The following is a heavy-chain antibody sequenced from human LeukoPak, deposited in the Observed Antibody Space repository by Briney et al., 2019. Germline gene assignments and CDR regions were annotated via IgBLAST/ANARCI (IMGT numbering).Heavy chain of an antibody. CDR2: IKQDGSEK. CDR3: ARDPFYSGYDYSLDY. Sequence: PGGSLRLSCAAAGFTFSSYWMSWVRQAPGKGLEWVANIKQDGSEKYYVDSVKGRFTISRDNAKNSLYLQMNSLRAEDTAVYYCARDPFYSGYDYSLDYWGQGTLVTVSS. V-gene: IGHV3-7*01. D-gene: IGHD5-12*01. CDR1: GFTFSSYW. J-gene: IGHJ4*02.